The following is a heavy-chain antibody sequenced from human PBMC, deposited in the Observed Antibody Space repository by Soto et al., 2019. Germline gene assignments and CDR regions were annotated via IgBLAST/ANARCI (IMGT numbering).Heavy chain of an antibody. CDR1: GGSISSYY. J-gene: IGHJ4*02. Sequence: QVQLQESGPGLVKPSETLSLTCTVSGGSISSYYWSWIRQPPGKGLEWIGYIYYSGSTNYNPSPKSRVTISVDTSKNQSSLKLSSVTAADTAVYYCARRYGYSFDYWGQGTLVTVSS. CDR2: IYYSGST. D-gene: IGHD1-1*01. V-gene: IGHV4-59*08. CDR3: ARRYGYSFDY.